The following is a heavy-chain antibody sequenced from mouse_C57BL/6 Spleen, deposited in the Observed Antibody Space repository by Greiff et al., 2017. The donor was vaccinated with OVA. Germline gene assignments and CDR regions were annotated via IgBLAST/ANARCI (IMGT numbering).Heavy chain of an antibody. CDR3: ARVRFDY. CDR1: GYTFTSYW. CDR2: IDHYSGGT. Sequence: LQQPGAELVKPGASVQLSCKASGYTFTSYWMHWVKQRPGRGLEWIGRIDHYSGGTKYNEKFKSKAPLTVDKPSSTAYMQLSSLTSEDAGVYYCARVRFDYWGKGTTLTVSS. D-gene: IGHD2-14*01. V-gene: IGHV1-72*01. J-gene: IGHJ2*01.